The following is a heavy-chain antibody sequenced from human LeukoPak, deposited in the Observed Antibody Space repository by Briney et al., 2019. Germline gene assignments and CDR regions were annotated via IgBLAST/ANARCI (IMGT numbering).Heavy chain of an antibody. CDR3: ARVEGAPYARPFYYYMDV. D-gene: IGHD1-26*01. Sequence: GGSLRLSCAASGFTFSSYSMNWVRQAPGKGLEWVSYISSSSSTIYYADSVKGRFTISRDNAKNSLYLQMNSLRAEDTAVYYCARVEGAPYARPFYYYMDVWGKGTTVTVSS. J-gene: IGHJ6*03. V-gene: IGHV3-48*04. CDR1: GFTFSSYS. CDR2: ISSSSSTI.